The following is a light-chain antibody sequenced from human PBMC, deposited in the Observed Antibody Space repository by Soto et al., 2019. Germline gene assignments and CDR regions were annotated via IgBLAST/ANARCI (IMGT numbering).Light chain of an antibody. CDR3: QQFGDSLT. CDR2: GAT. CDR1: QSVSSTY. J-gene: IGKJ3*01. V-gene: IGKV3-20*01. Sequence: ENVLTQSPGTLSLSPGERATLSCRASQSVSSTYLVWYQQKPGQAPRLLIYGATSRASGIPDRFSGSGTGTDFTLTISRLEPEDFAVYYCQQFGDSLTFGPGTKVDIK.